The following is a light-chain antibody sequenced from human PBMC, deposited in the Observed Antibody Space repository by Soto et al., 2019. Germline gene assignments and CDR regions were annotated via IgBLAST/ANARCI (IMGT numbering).Light chain of an antibody. CDR3: QQYGTSPIN. Sequence: EIVLTQSPATLSLSPGERATLSCRASQSVSSYLAWYQQKPGQAPRLLIYGASSRSSGIPYRFSGSGSGTDFTLTVSRLEPEDFAVYYCQQYGTSPINFGQGTRLEIK. V-gene: IGKV3-20*01. CDR1: QSVSSY. J-gene: IGKJ5*01. CDR2: GAS.